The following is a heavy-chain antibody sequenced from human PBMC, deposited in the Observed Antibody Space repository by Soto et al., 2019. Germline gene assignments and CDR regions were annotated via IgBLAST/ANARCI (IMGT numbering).Heavy chain of an antibody. J-gene: IGHJ6*03. V-gene: IGHV1-18*01. CDR2: ISAYNGNT. D-gene: IGHD6-6*01. CDR1: GYTFTSYG. CDR3: ARVIAARQPEDYYYYYMDV. Sequence: GASVKLSCNASGYTFTSYGISWVRQAPGQGLEWMGWISAYNGNTNYAQKLQGRVTMTTDTSTSTAYMELRSLRSDDTAVYYCARVIAARQPEDYYYYYMDVWGKGTTVTVSS.